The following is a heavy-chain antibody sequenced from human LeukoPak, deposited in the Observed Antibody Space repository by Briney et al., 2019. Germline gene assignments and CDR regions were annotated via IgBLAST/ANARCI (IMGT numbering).Heavy chain of an antibody. CDR3: ARAHSSGYAM. Sequence: SVKVSCKASGGTFSSYAISWVRQAPGQGLEWMGRIIPILGIANYAQKFQGRVTITADKSTSTAYMGLSSLRSEDTAVYYCARAHSSGYAMWAQGTLVTVSS. J-gene: IGHJ4*02. V-gene: IGHV1-69*04. CDR2: IIPILGIA. D-gene: IGHD3-22*01. CDR1: GGTFSSYA.